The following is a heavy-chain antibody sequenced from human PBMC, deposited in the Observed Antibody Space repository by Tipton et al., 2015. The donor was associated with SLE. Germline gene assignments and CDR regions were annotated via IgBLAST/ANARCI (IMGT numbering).Heavy chain of an antibody. V-gene: IGHV4-59*01. D-gene: IGHD6-19*01. J-gene: IGHJ4*02. CDR1: GGSISSYY. CDR3: ARDRGGSGWPEYYFDY. CDR2: IYYSGST. Sequence: TLSLTCTVSGGSISSYYWSWIRQPPGKGLEWIGYIYYSGSTYYNPSLKSRVTISIDTSKNQFSLKLSSVTAADTAVYYCARDRGGSGWPEYYFDYWGQGALVTVSS.